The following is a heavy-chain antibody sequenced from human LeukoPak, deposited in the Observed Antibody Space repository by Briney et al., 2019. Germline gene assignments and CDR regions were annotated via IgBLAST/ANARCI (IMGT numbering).Heavy chain of an antibody. D-gene: IGHD2-21*01. CDR1: GFTFGSYA. CDR2: ILHDGSDK. V-gene: IGHV3-30-3*01. J-gene: IGHJ6*03. Sequence: PGGSLRLSCAASGFTFGSYAIHWVRQAPGKGLEWVAVILHDGSDKYYADSVKGRFTISRDNSKNTLYLQMNSLRTEDTAVYYCARAYSGGYYMDVWGKGTTVTVSS. CDR3: ARAYSGGYYMDV.